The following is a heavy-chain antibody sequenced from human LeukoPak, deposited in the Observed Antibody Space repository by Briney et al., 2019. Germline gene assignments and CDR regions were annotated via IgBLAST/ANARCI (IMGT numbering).Heavy chain of an antibody. CDR1: GYTSSSYG. Sequence: ASLKVSCKTSGYTSSSYGISWVRQAPGQGLEWMGWIGGYNTDTNSAQKLQGRVTMTTDTSTNTAYMELRNLRADDTGVYYCARDLCLSTSCYVDYWGQGTLVTVSS. CDR2: IGGYNTDT. D-gene: IGHD2-2*01. CDR3: ARDLCLSTSCYVDY. J-gene: IGHJ4*02. V-gene: IGHV1-18*01.